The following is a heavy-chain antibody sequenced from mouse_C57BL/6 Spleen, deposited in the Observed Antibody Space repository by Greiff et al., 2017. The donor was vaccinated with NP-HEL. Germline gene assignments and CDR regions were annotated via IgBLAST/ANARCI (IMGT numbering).Heavy chain of an antibody. CDR2: IDPSDSDI. D-gene: IGHD1-1*01. J-gene: IGHJ2*01. CDR3: AREGTTVVAKEY. CDR1: GYTFTSYW. V-gene: IGHV1-52*01. Sequence: QVQLHPPGAELVRPGSSVRLSCMASGYTFTSYWMHWVKQRPIQGLEWIGNIDPSDSDIHYNQKFKGKATLTVDKSSSTAYMQLSSLTSEDSAVYYCAREGTTVVAKEYWGQGTTLTVSS.